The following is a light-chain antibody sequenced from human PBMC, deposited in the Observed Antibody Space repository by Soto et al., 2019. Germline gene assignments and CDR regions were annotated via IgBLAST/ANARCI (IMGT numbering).Light chain of an antibody. CDR2: GAS. J-gene: IGKJ1*01. Sequence: EIELTQSPGTLSLSPGERATLSCRASQSVSSSYLAWYQQKPGQAPRLLIYGASSRATGIPDRCSGSGSGTDFTLTISRLEPEDVAVYYCQQYGSSPRTFGQGTKVEIK. CDR3: QQYGSSPRT. V-gene: IGKV3-20*01. CDR1: QSVSSSY.